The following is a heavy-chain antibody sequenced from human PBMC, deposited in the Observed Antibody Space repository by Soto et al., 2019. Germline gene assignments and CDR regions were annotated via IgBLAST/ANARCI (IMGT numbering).Heavy chain of an antibody. V-gene: IGHV1-69*13. Sequence: SVKVSCKASGGTFSSYAISWVRQAPGQGLEWMGGIIPIFGTANYAQKFQGRVTITADESTSTAYMELSSLRSEDTAVYYCARGGRHYDILNGVYYYYYGMEVWGQGTTGTVAS. CDR3: ARGGRHYDILNGVYYYYYGMEV. CDR2: IIPIFGTA. J-gene: IGHJ6*02. D-gene: IGHD3-9*01. CDR1: GGTFSSYA.